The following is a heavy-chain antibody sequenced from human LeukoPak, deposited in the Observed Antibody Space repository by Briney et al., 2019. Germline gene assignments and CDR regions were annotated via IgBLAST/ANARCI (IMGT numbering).Heavy chain of an antibody. CDR1: GFCFYNLA. Sequence: SLRLSCATSGFCFYNLAFHWVRQAPGKGLEWVSLISHDENTKKYADSVKGRFTISRDDAQNSLYLQMNSLRAEDTAVYYCALLWFGEQSPFDPWGQGTLVTVSS. CDR3: ALLWFGEQSPFDP. D-gene: IGHD3-10*01. J-gene: IGHJ5*02. V-gene: IGHV3-30*03. CDR2: ISHDENTK.